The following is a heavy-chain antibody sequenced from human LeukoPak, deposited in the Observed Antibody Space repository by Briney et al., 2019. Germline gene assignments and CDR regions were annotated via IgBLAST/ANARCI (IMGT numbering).Heavy chain of an antibody. V-gene: IGHV3-74*01. J-gene: IGHJ3*02. CDR3: ATDDYVWGSPKGAFDI. Sequence: GGSLRLSCAASEFTFSSYWMHWVRQAPGKGLVWVSRINTDGSRTDYADSVKGRFTISRDNAKNTLYLQMNSLRAEDTAVYYCATDDYVWGSPKGAFDIWGQGTMVTVSS. CDR1: EFTFSSYW. D-gene: IGHD3-16*01. CDR2: INTDGSRT.